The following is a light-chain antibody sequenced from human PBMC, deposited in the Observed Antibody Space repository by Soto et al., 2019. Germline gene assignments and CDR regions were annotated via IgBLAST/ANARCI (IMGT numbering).Light chain of an antibody. CDR1: QSVSSSY. Sequence: EIVLTQSPRTLSLSPGERATLSCRASQSVSSSYLAWYQQKNGQPPRLLIYGASSRDTGIPDRFSGSGSGTDFTLTISRLEPEDFEVYYCQQYGSSPWTFGQGTKVDIK. J-gene: IGKJ1*01. V-gene: IGKV3-20*01. CDR2: GAS. CDR3: QQYGSSPWT.